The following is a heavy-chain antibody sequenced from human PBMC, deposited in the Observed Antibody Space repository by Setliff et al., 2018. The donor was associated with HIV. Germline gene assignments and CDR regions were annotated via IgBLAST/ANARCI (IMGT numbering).Heavy chain of an antibody. CDR2: IYYSGSTYYYGGST. D-gene: IGHD3-10*01. V-gene: IGHV4-39*07. J-gene: IGHJ4*02. Sequence: PSETLSLTCTVSGGSISSSIYYWGWIRQPPGKGLEWIGFIYYSGSTYYYGGSTYYNPSLKSRVTISVDTSKNQFSLELRSVTAADTALYYCAPRHHKYGFLWGQGTLVTVSS. CDR1: GGSISSSIYY. CDR3: APRHHKYGFL.